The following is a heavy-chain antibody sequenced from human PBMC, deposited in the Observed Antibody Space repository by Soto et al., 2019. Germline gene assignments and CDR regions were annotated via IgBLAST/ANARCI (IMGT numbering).Heavy chain of an antibody. Sequence: GASVKVSCKASGYTFTYSYLHCGRQAPGQGLEWMGIINPNGGSTTYAQRFRAGFTMTRDTSTSTVYMELSSLRSEDSAVYYCATSGNSAMLFDYWARGTLVLGSS. CDR3: ATSGNSAMLFDY. CDR1: GYTFTYSY. V-gene: IGHV1-46*01. CDR2: INPNGGST. D-gene: IGHD2-2*01. J-gene: IGHJ4*02.